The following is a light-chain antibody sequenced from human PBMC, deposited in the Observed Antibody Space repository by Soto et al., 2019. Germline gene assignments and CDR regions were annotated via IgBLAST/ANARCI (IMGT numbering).Light chain of an antibody. V-gene: IGLV2-23*02. Sequence: QSALTQPASVSGSPGQSITISCTGTSSDVGRYNLVSWYQQHPGKAPKLVIYEVSKRPSGVSNRFSGSKSGNTASLTISGLQAEDEADYYCCSYAGNSTYVFGTGTKLTVL. CDR1: SSDVGRYNL. J-gene: IGLJ1*01. CDR3: CSYAGNSTYV. CDR2: EVS.